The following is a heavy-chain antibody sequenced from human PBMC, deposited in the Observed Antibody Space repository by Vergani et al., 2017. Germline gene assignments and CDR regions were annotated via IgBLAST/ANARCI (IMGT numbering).Heavy chain of an antibody. CDR2: INTNTGNP. D-gene: IGHD2-2*01. CDR1: GYTFTSYA. Sequence: QVQLVQSGSELKKPGASVKVSCKASGYTFTSYAMNWVRQAPGQGLEWMGWINTNTGNPTYAQGFTGRFVFSLDTSVSTAYLQISSLKAEDTAVYYCARGSPSAFLPYCSSTSCYYNGFDPWGQGTLVTVSS. CDR3: ARGSPSAFLPYCSSTSCYYNGFDP. J-gene: IGHJ5*02. V-gene: IGHV7-4-1*02.